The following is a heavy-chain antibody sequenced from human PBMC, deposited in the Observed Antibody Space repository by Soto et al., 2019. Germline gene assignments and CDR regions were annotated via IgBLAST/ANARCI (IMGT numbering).Heavy chain of an antibody. CDR1: SGSISSSNW. Sequence: PSETLSLTCAVSSGSISSSNWWSWVRQPPGKGLEWIGEIYHSGSTNYNPSLKSRVTISVDKSKNQFSLKLSSVTAADTAVYYCARGGGEIFGVVIDHDAFDIWGQGTMVTVSS. D-gene: IGHD3-3*01. J-gene: IGHJ3*02. CDR2: IYHSGST. V-gene: IGHV4-4*02. CDR3: ARGGGEIFGVVIDHDAFDI.